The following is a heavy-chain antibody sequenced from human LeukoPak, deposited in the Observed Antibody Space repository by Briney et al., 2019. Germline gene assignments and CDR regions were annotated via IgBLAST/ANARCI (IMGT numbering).Heavy chain of an antibody. J-gene: IGHJ5*02. Sequence: SETLSLTCTVSGGSISSSNHYWSWIRQHPGKGLEWIGYIHYSGGTYYNPSLKSRLTISADTSKSQFSLKVSSVTAADTAVYYCARRHTVYNWFDPWGQGTLVTVSS. CDR2: IHYSGGT. CDR1: GGSISSSNHY. D-gene: IGHD4-11*01. V-gene: IGHV4-31*03. CDR3: ARRHTVYNWFDP.